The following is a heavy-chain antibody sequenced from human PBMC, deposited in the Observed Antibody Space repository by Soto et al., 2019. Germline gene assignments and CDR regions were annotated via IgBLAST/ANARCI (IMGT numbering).Heavy chain of an antibody. J-gene: IGHJ6*02. CDR2: IWYDGSNK. V-gene: IGHV3-30*02. D-gene: IGHD5-18*01. CDR3: AKDFYEMDTSAGYSYGTAASDYYGMDV. CDR1: GFTFSSYA. Sequence: GGSLRLSCAASGFTFSSYAMSWVRQAPGKGLEGVAGIWYDGSNKYYADSVKGRFTISRDNSKNTLYLQMNSLRAEDTAVYYCAKDFYEMDTSAGYSYGTAASDYYGMDVWGQGTTVTVSS.